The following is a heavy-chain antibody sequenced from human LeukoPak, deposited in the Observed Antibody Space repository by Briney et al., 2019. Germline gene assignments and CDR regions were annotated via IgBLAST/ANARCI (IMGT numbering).Heavy chain of an antibody. V-gene: IGHV4-59*08. D-gene: IGHD6-19*01. CDR3: ARHGSGWYRGVFDY. J-gene: IGHJ4*02. Sequence: SQTLSLTCTVSGGSIRSSYWSWIRQPPGKGPEWIGYIYYSGATNGNPSLKSRVTTSVDTSKNQFSLKLSSVTAADTAVYYCARHGSGWYRGVFDYWGQGTLVTVSS. CDR2: IYYSGAT. CDR1: GGSIRSSY.